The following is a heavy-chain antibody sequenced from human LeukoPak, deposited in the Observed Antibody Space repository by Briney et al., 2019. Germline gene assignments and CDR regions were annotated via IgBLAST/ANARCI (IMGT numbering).Heavy chain of an antibody. CDR3: ARGRVHLGYCSSTSCYNGLVYYYYYYMDV. D-gene: IGHD2-2*01. CDR1: GFTFSDYY. V-gene: IGHV3-11*04. J-gene: IGHJ6*03. CDR2: ISSSGSTI. Sequence: GGSLRLSCAASGFTFSDYYMSWIRQAPGKGLEWVSYISSSGSTIYYADSVKGRFTISRDNAKNSLYLQMNSLRAEDTAVYYCARGRVHLGYCSSTSCYNGLVYYYYYYMDVWGKGTTVTVSS.